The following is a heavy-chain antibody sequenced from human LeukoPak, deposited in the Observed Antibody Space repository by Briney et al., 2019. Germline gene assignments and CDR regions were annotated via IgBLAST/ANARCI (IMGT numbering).Heavy chain of an antibody. CDR3: ARERGYSYGYVGAFDI. V-gene: IGHV3-53*01. Sequence: GGSLRHSCAASGFTVSSNYMSWVRQAPGKGLEWVSVIYSGGSTYYADSVKGRFTISRDNSKNTLYLQMNSLRAEDTAVYYCARERGYSYGYVGAFDIWGQGTMVTVSS. D-gene: IGHD5-18*01. J-gene: IGHJ3*02. CDR2: IYSGGST. CDR1: GFTVSSNY.